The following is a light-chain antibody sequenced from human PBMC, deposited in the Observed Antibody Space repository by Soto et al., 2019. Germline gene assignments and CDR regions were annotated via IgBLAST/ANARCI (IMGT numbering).Light chain of an antibody. CDR3: ERYCCTPWR. CDR1: EGINIY. V-gene: IGKV1-16*01. Sequence: DIQMTQSPTTLSASVADRVTIICRASEGINIYLAWFQQKPGKAPKSLIYKASTLKSGVPSRFSGSGSGTEFALTICSLQPYDCAISFYERYCCTPWRFGGGTKVDIK. CDR2: KAS. J-gene: IGKJ4*01.